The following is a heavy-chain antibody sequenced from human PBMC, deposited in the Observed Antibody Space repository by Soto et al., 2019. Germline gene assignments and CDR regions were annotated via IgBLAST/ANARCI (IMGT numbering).Heavy chain of an antibody. J-gene: IGHJ4*02. CDR2: ISRSGSTI. Sequence: PAASLRLSCADPGFTFSQFYMRSIRQALVKGLEWVPYISRSGSTIYYADSVKGRFTISRDNAKNSMYLQMNSLRAEDTAVYYCPRSYGTYGVFYLDQAWYWAQGTLARVS. V-gene: IGHV3-11*01. D-gene: IGHD2-8*01. CDR1: GFTFSQFY. CDR3: PRSYGTYGVFYLDQAWY.